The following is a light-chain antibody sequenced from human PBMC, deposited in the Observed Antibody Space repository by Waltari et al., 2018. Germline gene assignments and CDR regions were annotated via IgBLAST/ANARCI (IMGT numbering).Light chain of an antibody. V-gene: IGKV3-20*01. CDR1: QSVSSSY. CDR2: AAS. CDR3: QQYGSSSFT. Sequence: EIVLTQSPGTLSLSPWDRATLSCRASQSVSSSYLAWYQQKPDQAPRLLIYAASSRATGIPDRFSGSGSGTVFTLTISRLEPEDFAVYYCQQYGSSSFTFGQGTKLEIK. J-gene: IGKJ2*01.